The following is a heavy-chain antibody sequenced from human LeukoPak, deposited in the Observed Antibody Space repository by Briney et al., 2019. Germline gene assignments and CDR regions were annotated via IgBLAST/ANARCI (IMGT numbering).Heavy chain of an antibody. J-gene: IGHJ4*02. D-gene: IGHD3-3*01. CDR3: ARSGEAYYDFWSGYYTVSDY. V-gene: IGHV3-48*01. CDR2: ISSSSSTI. Sequence: GGSLRLSCAASGFTFSSYSMNWVRQAPGKGLEWVSYISSSSSTIYYADSVKGRFTISRDNAKNSLYLQMNSLRAEDAAVYYCARSGEAYYDFWSGYYTVSDYWGQGTLVTVSS. CDR1: GFTFSSYS.